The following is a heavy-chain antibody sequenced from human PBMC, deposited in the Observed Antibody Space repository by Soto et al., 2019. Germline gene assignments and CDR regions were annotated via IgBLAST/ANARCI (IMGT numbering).Heavy chain of an antibody. CDR3: AIYLESLSSRWPLDY. CDR2: ISAYNGNT. CDR1: GYTFTSYG. J-gene: IGHJ4*02. Sequence: GASVKVSCKASGYTFTSYGISWVRQAPGQGLEWMGWISAYNGNTNYAQKLQGRVTMTTDTSTSTAYMELRSLRSDDTAVYYCAIYLESLSSRWPLDYCGQGTLVPVSA. V-gene: IGHV1-18*01. D-gene: IGHD6-13*01.